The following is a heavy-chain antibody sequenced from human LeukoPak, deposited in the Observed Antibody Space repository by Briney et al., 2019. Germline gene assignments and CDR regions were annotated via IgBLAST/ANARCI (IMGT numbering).Heavy chain of an antibody. CDR2: INHSGST. CDR3: ARHERYSSSSRPFDY. CDR1: GGSFSGYY. V-gene: IGHV4-34*01. Sequence: PSETLSLTCAVYGGSFSGYYWSWIRQPPGKGLEWIGEINHSGSTNYNPSLKSRVTISVDTSKNQFSLKLSSVTAADTAVYYCARHERYSSSSRPFDYWGQGTLVTVSS. D-gene: IGHD6-6*01. J-gene: IGHJ4*02.